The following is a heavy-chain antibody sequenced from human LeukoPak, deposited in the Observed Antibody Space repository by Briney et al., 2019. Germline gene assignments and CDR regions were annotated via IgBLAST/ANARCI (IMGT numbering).Heavy chain of an antibody. CDR3: AREGIVAVPAAPSRYY. D-gene: IGHD2-2*01. Sequence: GGSLRLSCAASGFTFSSYAMHWVRQAPGKGLEWVAVISYDGSNKYYADSVKGRFTISRDNSKNTLYLQMNSLRAEDTAVYYCAREGIVAVPAAPSRYYWGQGTLVTVSS. V-gene: IGHV3-30-3*01. J-gene: IGHJ4*02. CDR1: GFTFSSYA. CDR2: ISYDGSNK.